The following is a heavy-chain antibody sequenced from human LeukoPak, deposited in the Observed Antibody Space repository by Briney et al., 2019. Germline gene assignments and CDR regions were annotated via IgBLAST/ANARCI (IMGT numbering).Heavy chain of an antibody. V-gene: IGHV7-4-1*02. J-gene: IGHJ5*02. CDR1: GYTFSNYA. Sequence: ASVKVSCKASGYTFSNYAMSWVRQAPGQGLEWMGWINTISGNPTYAQGFTGRFAFSLDTSVSTAYLQITSLKAEDTAVYYCARDPPYNDFWSDYTIFDPWGQGTLVTVSS. CDR3: ARDPPYNDFWSDYTIFDP. CDR2: INTISGNP. D-gene: IGHD3-3*01.